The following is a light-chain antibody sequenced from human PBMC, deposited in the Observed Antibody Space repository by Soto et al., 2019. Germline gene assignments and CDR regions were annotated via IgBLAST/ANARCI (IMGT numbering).Light chain of an antibody. Sequence: DIVMTQSPDSLAVSLGERATIDCRSSQSLLYGGNDRDYLAWYQQKPGQPPKLLMYWASTREAGVPQRFSGSGSGTDFTLTISSLQAEDVAVYYCQHYYSTPRTFGQGTKV. CDR3: QHYYSTPRT. CDR1: QSLLYGGNDRDY. CDR2: WAS. J-gene: IGKJ1*01. V-gene: IGKV4-1*01.